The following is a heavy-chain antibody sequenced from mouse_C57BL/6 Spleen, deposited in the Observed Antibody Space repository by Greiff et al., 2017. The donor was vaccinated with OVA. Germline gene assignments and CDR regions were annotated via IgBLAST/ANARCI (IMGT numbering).Heavy chain of an antibody. D-gene: IGHD4-1*01. V-gene: IGHV1-52*01. J-gene: IGHJ1*03. Sequence: QVQLQQPGAELVRPGSSVKLSCKASGYTFTSYWMHWVKQRPIQGLEWIGNIDPSDSETHYNQKFKGKATLTVDTSSSTAYMQLSSLTSEDSAVYYCAILTGTHWYFDVWGTGTTVTVSS. CDR1: GYTFTSYW. CDR3: AILTGTHWYFDV. CDR2: IDPSDSET.